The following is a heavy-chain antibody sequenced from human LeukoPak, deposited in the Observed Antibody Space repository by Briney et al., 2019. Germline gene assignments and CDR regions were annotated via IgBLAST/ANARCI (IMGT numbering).Heavy chain of an antibody. D-gene: IGHD4/OR15-4a*01. CDR1: GFTFSTYA. J-gene: IGHJ4*02. CDR2: ISGSDDGT. CDR3: ARRAGAYSHPYDY. Sequence: GGSLRLSCAASGFTFSTYAMSWVRQIPGKGLEWVSAISGSDDGTYYADSVKGRFTISRDNSRNTLYLQMNSLRAEDTAVYYCARRAGAYSHPYDYWGQGTLVTVSS. V-gene: IGHV3-23*01.